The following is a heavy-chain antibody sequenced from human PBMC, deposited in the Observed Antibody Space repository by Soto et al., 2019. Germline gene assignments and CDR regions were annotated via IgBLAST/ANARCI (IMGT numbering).Heavy chain of an antibody. V-gene: IGHV4-34*01. D-gene: IGHD6-13*01. Sequence: SETLSLTCAVYGGSFSGYYWSWIRQPPGKGLEWIGEINHSGSTNYNPSLKSRVTISVDTSKNQFSLKLSSVTAADTAVYYCASELFTNSGYDGIAAAGTWWFDPWGQGTLVTVSS. J-gene: IGHJ5*02. CDR1: GGSFSGYY. CDR3: ASELFTNSGYDGIAAAGTWWFDP. CDR2: INHSGST.